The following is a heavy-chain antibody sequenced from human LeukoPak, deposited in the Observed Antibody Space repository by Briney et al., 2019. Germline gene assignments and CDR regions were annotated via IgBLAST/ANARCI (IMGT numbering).Heavy chain of an antibody. Sequence: PSETLSLTCTVSGGSISSYYWSCIRQPPGKGLEWIGYIYYSGSTNYNPSLKSRVTISVDTSKNQFSLKLSSVTAADTAVYYCARGHYYDSSGLFDYWGQGTLVTVSS. CDR2: IYYSGST. D-gene: IGHD3-22*01. V-gene: IGHV4-59*01. CDR1: GGSISSYY. CDR3: ARGHYYDSSGLFDY. J-gene: IGHJ4*02.